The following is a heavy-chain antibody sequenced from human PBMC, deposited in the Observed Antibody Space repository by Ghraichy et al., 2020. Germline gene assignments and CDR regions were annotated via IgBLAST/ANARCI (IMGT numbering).Heavy chain of an antibody. D-gene: IGHD2-21*01. CDR2: VDQSGDT. Sequence: LSLTCIVSGGSISTRNWWNWVRQPPGRGLEWIGEVDQSGDTNYNPSLESRVTLSVDVSRNTFSLKLTSVTDADTAVYFCARTIDYSGSAMDVWGPGAPVTVSS. CDR1: GGSISTRNW. CDR3: ARTIDYSGSAMDV. J-gene: IGHJ6*02. V-gene: IGHV4/OR15-8*02.